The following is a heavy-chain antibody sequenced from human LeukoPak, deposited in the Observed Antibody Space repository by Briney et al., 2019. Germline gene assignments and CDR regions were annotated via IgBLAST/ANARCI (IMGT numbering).Heavy chain of an antibody. CDR3: ARNVLLWFGDLPYPDYYFDY. J-gene: IGHJ4*02. Sequence: ASVKVSCKASGYTFTVYYIHWVRQAPGQGLEWMGWISAYNGNTNYAQKLQGRVTITTDTSTSTAYMELRSLRSDDTAVYYCARNVLLWFGDLPYPDYYFDYWGQGTLVTVSS. CDR1: GYTFTVYY. V-gene: IGHV1-18*04. CDR2: ISAYNGNT. D-gene: IGHD3-10*01.